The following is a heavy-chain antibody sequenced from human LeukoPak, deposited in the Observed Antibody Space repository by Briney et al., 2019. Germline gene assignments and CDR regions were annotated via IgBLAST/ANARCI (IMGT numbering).Heavy chain of an antibody. Sequence: GGSLRLSCAASGFTFSSYDMHWVRQATGKGLEWVSAIGTAGDTYYPGSVKGRFTISRENAKNSLYLQMNSLRPGDTAVYYCARANRGGFYDLWGRGTLVTVSS. D-gene: IGHD3-3*01. CDR3: ARANRGGFYDL. V-gene: IGHV3-13*04. CDR1: GFTFSSYD. CDR2: IGTAGDT. J-gene: IGHJ2*01.